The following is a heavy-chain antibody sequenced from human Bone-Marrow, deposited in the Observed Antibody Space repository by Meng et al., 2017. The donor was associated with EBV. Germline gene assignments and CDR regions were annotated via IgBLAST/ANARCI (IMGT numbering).Heavy chain of an antibody. CDR3: SRDLAGSDDY. V-gene: IGHV3-74*01. J-gene: IGHJ4*02. CDR2: SNEDGTIT. CDR1: NFTLRRYW. D-gene: IGHD1-14*01. Sequence: GSGGGLVPAGGALSLSCDASNFTLRRYWMNWVRQGPGKEPLWVSRSNEDGTITNDADSVKGRFTISRDNAKNTLYLQMNNLRAEDTAVYYCSRDLAGSDDYWGRGTLVTVSS.